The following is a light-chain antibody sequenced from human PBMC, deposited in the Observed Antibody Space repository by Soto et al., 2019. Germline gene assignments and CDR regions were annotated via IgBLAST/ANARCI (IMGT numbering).Light chain of an antibody. V-gene: IGKV3-11*01. J-gene: IGKJ4*01. CDR3: QQRSNWPST. Sequence: EIVLTQSPATLSLSPGNRATLSCRASQSVSGYLAWYQQKPGQAPRLLIYDSSNRATGIPARFSGSGSGTDFTLTITSLAPEDFAVYDGQQRSNWPSTFGGGTKVEI. CDR1: QSVSGY. CDR2: DSS.